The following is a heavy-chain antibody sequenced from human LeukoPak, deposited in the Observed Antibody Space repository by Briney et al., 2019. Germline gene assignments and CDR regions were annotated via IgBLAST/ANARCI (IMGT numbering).Heavy chain of an antibody. CDR3: ARVRKGYDYVWGSRDYYLDY. CDR1: GFTFSSYS. V-gene: IGHV3-21*01. Sequence: GGSLRLSCAASGFTFSSYSMNWVRQAPGKGLEWVSSISSSSSYIYYADSVKGRFTISRDNAKNSLYLQMNSLRGEDTAVYYCARVRKGYDYVWGSRDYYLDYWGQGTLVTVSS. D-gene: IGHD3-16*01. CDR2: ISSSSSYI. J-gene: IGHJ4*02.